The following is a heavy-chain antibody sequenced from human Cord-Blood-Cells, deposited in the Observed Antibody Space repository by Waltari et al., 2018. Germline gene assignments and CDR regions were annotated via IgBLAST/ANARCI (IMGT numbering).Heavy chain of an antibody. CDR1: GGTFSSYA. CDR2: IIPIFGTA. V-gene: IGHV1-69*01. CDR3: ARSVGYSYGYYFDY. Sequence: QVQPVQSGAEVRKPGSSVKVSCKAPGGTFSSYAMCWVRQASGQGLESMGGIIPIFGTANYAQKFQGGVTITADESTSTAYMELSSLRSEDTAVYYCARSVGYSYGYYFDYWGQGTLVTVSS. D-gene: IGHD5-18*01. J-gene: IGHJ4*02.